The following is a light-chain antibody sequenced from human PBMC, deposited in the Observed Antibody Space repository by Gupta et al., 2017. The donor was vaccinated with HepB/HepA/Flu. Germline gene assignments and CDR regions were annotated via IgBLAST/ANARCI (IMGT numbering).Light chain of an antibody. J-gene: IGLJ2*01. CDR1: SRDIGSYNL. Sequence: QSALTQPASVSGSPGQSITISCTGTSRDIGSYNLVSWYQQYPGKAPKLMIYEVSKRPSGVSNRFSGSKSGNTASLTXSXLQAEDXADYYCCSYASTSTLLFGGGTKLTVL. CDR2: EVS. CDR3: CSYASTSTLL. V-gene: IGLV2-23*02.